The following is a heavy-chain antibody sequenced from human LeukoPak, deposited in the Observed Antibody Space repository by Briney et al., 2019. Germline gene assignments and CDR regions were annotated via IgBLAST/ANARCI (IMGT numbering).Heavy chain of an antibody. J-gene: IGHJ4*02. D-gene: IGHD3-9*01. CDR3: ARGGLLQPFDY. V-gene: IGHV4-4*07. CDR1: GGSVSDHY. Sequence: SETLSLTCTVSGGSVSDHYWTWMRQPAGKALEWIGRLYNSGRTSSNPSLKSRVTMSVDTSKNQCSLKLSSVTAADTAVYYCARGGLLQPFDYWGQGTLVTVSS. CDR2: LYNSGRT.